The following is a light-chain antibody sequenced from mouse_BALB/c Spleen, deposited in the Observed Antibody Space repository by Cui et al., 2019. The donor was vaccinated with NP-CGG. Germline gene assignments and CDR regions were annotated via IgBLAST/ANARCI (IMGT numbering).Light chain of an antibody. CDR3: ALWYSNHWV. CDR1: TGAVTTSNY. CDR2: GTN. J-gene: IGLJ1*01. Sequence: QAVVTQAPALTTSPGETVTLTCRSSTGAVTTSNYANWVQEKPVHLFTGLIGGTNNRAPGVPARFSGSLIGDKAALTITGAQTEDEAIYFCALWYSNHWVFGGGTKLTVL. V-gene: IGLV1*01.